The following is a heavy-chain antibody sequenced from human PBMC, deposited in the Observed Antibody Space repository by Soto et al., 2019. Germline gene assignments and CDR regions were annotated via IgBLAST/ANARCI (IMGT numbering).Heavy chain of an antibody. J-gene: IGHJ6*02. CDR1: GYTFTSYD. CDR3: ARVASSGWYAYYYYYGMDV. D-gene: IGHD6-19*01. CDR2: MNPNSGNT. V-gene: IGHV1-8*01. Sequence: SLKVSCKASGYTFTSYDINWVRQATGQGLEWMGWMNPNSGNTGYAQKLQGRVTMTTDTSTSTAYMELRSLRSDDTAVYYCARVASSGWYAYYYYYGMDVWGQGTTVTVSS.